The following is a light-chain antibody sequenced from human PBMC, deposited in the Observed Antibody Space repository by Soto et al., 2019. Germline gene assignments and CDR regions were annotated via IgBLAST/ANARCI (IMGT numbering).Light chain of an antibody. V-gene: IGKV3D-15*01. Sequence: EIVLTQSPATLSLSPGERATLSCRASQSVSSNLAWYQQRPGQAPSLLIYGASTRATGIPARFSGSGSGTEFTLTISNLQSEDFAVYFCQQYHNWPPITFGQGTRLEI. CDR1: QSVSSN. CDR3: QQYHNWPPIT. J-gene: IGKJ5*01. CDR2: GAS.